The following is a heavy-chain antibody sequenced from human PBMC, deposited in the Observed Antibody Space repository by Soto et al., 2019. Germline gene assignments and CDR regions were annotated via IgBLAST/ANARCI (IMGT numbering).Heavy chain of an antibody. D-gene: IGHD2-21*02. V-gene: IGHV3-30*18. J-gene: IGHJ4*02. CDR3: AKDACGGDCYPSYFDY. Sequence: QVQLVESGGGVVQPGRSLRLSCAASGFTFSSYGMHWVRQAPGKGLEWVAVISYDGSNKYYADSVKGRFTISRDNSKNTLYLQMISLRAEDTAVYYCAKDACGGDCYPSYFDYWGQGTLVTVSS. CDR1: GFTFSSYG. CDR2: ISYDGSNK.